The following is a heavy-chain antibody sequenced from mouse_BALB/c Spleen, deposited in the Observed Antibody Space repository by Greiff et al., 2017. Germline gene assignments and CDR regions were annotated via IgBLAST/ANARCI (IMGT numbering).Heavy chain of an antibody. CDR1: GYTFSSYW. Sequence: QVQLKQSGAELMKPGASVKISCKATGYTFSSYWIEWVKQRPGHGLEWIGEILPGSGSTNYNEKFKGKATFTADTSSITAYMQLSSLTSEDSAVYYCARRRGYYAMDYWGQGTSVTVSS. J-gene: IGHJ4*01. CDR2: ILPGSGST. CDR3: ARRRGYYAMDY. V-gene: IGHV1-9*01.